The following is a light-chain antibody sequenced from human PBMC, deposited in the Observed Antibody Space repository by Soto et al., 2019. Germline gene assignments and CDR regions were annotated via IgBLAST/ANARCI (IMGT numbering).Light chain of an antibody. J-gene: IGKJ4*01. CDR2: AAS. CDR3: QQLNSYPLT. V-gene: IGKV1-9*01. Sequence: DIQLTQSPSFLSASVGDRVTITCRASQGISSYLAWYQQKPGKAPKLLIYAASTLQSGVPSRFSGSGSGTEFTLTISNLQPEDFATYYCQQLNSYPLTFGGGTEVEMK. CDR1: QGISSY.